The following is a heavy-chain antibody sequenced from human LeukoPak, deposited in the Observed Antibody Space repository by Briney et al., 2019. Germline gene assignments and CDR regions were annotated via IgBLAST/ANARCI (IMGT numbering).Heavy chain of an antibody. Sequence: ASVKVSYKASGYTFTGYYMHWVRQAPGQGLEWMGRINPNSGGTNYAQKFQGRVTMTRDTSISTAYMELSRLRSDDTAVYYCARVLTPFIAAAGTGDYWGQGTLVTVSS. CDR1: GYTFTGYY. CDR3: ARVLTPFIAAAGTGDY. V-gene: IGHV1-2*06. D-gene: IGHD6-13*01. CDR2: INPNSGGT. J-gene: IGHJ4*02.